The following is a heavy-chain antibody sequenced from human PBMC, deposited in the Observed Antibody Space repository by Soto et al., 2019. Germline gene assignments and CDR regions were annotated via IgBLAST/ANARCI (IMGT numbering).Heavy chain of an antibody. D-gene: IGHD1-1*01. J-gene: IGHJ5*02. V-gene: IGHV4-4*07. CDR2: IYATGTT. Sequence: SETLSLTCTVSGAPISGFYWSWIRKSAGKGLEWIGRIYATGTTDYNPSLKSRVMMSVDTSKKQFSLKLRSVTAADTAVYYCVRDGTKTLRDWFDPWGQGISVTVSS. CDR3: VRDGTKTLRDWFDP. CDR1: GAPISGFY.